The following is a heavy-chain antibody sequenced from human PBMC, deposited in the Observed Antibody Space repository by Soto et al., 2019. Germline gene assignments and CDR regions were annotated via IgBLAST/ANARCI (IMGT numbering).Heavy chain of an antibody. CDR1: GFTFSRYA. V-gene: IGHV3-30*04. CDR3: SRAATYDSAATEWYFDL. J-gene: IGHJ2*01. Sequence: QVQLVESGGGVVQPGRSLRLSCEASGFTFSRYAMHWVRQAPGQGLEWVAVISYDGKKKLYADSVKGRFTISRDSSKNTLHLHVDSLRVDDTALYYCSRAATYDSAATEWYFDLWGRGTLVTVSS. D-gene: IGHD2-15*01. CDR2: ISYDGKKK.